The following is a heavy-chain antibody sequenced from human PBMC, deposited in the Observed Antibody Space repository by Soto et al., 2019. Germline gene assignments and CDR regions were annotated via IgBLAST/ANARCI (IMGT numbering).Heavy chain of an antibody. Sequence: QVQLVQSGAEVKKPGSSVKVSCKASGGTFSSYAISWVRQAPGQGLEWMGGIIPIFGTANYARKFQGRVKITADESTRTAYMELSSMGSEDTAVYYCARQGVVYVWGSYRYTYAFDIWGQGAMVTVSS. CDR2: IIPIFGTA. J-gene: IGHJ3*02. CDR1: GGTFSSYA. D-gene: IGHD3-16*02. V-gene: IGHV1-69*01. CDR3: ARQGVVYVWGSYRYTYAFDI.